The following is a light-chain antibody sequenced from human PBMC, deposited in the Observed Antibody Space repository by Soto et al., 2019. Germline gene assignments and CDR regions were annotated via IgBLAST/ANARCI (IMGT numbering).Light chain of an antibody. V-gene: IGKV1-39*01. CDR2: AAT. CDR3: QQTYVTAWT. CDR1: QSSFIY. J-gene: IGKJ1*01. Sequence: DVQLTQSPSSLSASVGDRVSITCRSSQSSFIYLNWYQQKPGRAPKLLISAATKTQSGVPSRFSGSVVGTDFTLTISSLQPEDCAVYYCQQTYVTAWTFDQGTRVEIK.